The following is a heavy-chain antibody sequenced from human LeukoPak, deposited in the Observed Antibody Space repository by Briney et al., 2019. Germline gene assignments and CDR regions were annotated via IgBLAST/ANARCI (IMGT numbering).Heavy chain of an antibody. V-gene: IGHV4-39*02. CDR1: GGSISSSSYY. D-gene: IGHD3-22*01. CDR3: ARDSSRVIVVVNN. Sequence: SETLSLTCTVCGGSISSSSYYWGWIRQPPGKGLEWIGSIYYSGNTYYNPSLKSRVTISVDTSKNQFSLKLSSVTAADTAVYYCARDSSRVIVVVNNWGQGILVTVSS. J-gene: IGHJ4*02. CDR2: IYYSGNT.